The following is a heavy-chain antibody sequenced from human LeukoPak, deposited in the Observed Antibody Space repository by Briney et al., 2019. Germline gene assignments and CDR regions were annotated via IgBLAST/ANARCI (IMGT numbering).Heavy chain of an antibody. D-gene: IGHD2-2*01. CDR2: INHSGST. CDR3: AIHIVVVPAAKKKNWFDP. CDR1: GGSFSGYY. J-gene: IGHJ5*02. V-gene: IGHV4-34*01. Sequence: SETLSLTCAVYGGSFSGYYWSWIRQPPGRGLEWIGEINHSGSTNYNPSLKSRVTISVDTSKNQFSLKLSSVTAADTAVYYCAIHIVVVPAAKKKNWFDPWGQGTLVTVSS.